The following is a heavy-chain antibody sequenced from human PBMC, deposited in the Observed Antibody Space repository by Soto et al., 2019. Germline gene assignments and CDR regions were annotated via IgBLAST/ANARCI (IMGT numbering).Heavy chain of an antibody. D-gene: IGHD1-26*01. CDR1: GFTFSSYA. V-gene: IGHV3-30-3*01. CDR2: ISYDGSNK. CDR3: ARDIGWGGSYYPHYYYYGMDV. Sequence: QVQLVESGGGVVQPGRSLRLSCAASGFTFSSYAMHWVRQAPGKGLEWVAVISYDGSNKYYADSVKGRFTISRDNSKNTLYLQMNRLRAEDTAVYYCARDIGWGGSYYPHYYYYGMDVWGQGTTVTVSS. J-gene: IGHJ6*02.